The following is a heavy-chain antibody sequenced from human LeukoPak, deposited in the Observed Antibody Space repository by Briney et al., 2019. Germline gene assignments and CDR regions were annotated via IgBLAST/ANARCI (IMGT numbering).Heavy chain of an antibody. Sequence: PSETLSLTCAVYGGSFSGYYWSWIRQPPGKGLEWIGEINHSGSTNYNPSLKSRVTISVDTSKNQFSLKLSSVTAADTAVYYCARARGDGYNLDYWGQGTLVTVSS. CDR3: ARARGDGYNLDY. CDR1: GGSFSGYY. J-gene: IGHJ4*02. V-gene: IGHV4-34*01. CDR2: INHSGST. D-gene: IGHD5-24*01.